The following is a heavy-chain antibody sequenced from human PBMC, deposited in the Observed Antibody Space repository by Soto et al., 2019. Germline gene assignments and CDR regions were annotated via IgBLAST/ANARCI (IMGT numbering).Heavy chain of an antibody. Sequence: PGGSVRLSCAASGFTFSSYSMNWVRQAPGKGLEWVSSISSSSSYIYYADSVKGRFTISRDXXXXXXXXXXXXXXXXXXXXXYXXXXXXSGGSCYSPYYYYYYGMDVWGQGTTVTVSS. V-gene: IGHV3-21*01. CDR3: XXXXXSGGSCYSPYYYYYYGMDV. CDR2: ISSSSSYI. CDR1: GFTFSSYS. J-gene: IGHJ6*02. D-gene: IGHD2-15*01.